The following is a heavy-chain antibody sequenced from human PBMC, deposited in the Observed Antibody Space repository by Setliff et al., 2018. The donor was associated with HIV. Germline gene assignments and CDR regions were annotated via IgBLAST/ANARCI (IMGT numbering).Heavy chain of an antibody. V-gene: IGHV1-46*01. Sequence: ASVKVSCKASGFTLTFYYMHWVRQAPGQGLEWMGMIKPNDGASTHAQNFQGRVTMTRDTSTSTVYMELSSLRSEDTAVYYCVREGHCVGVKCYSTDVWGQGTTVTVS. J-gene: IGHJ6*02. CDR3: VREGHCVGVKCYSTDV. CDR1: GFTLTFYY. D-gene: IGHD2-15*01. CDR2: IKPNDGAS.